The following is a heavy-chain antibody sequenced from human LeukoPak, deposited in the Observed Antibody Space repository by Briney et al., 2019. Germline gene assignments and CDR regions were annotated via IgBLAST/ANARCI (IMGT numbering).Heavy chain of an antibody. J-gene: IGHJ6*02. V-gene: IGHV3-23*01. CDR3: TKDYCGKFCSAV. D-gene: IGHD3-9*01. CDR2: ITNSGGST. CDR1: GFTFSAFG. Sequence: GGSLRLSCAASGFTFSAFGMNWVRQAPGKGLEWVSTITNSGGSTYYVDSVKGRFTISRDNSKNTLYLQMNSLRAEDTAKYYCTKDYCGKFCSAVWGQGTTVTVSS.